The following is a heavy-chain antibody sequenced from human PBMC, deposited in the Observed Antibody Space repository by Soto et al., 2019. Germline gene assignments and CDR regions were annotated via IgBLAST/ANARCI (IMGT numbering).Heavy chain of an antibody. D-gene: IGHD3-10*01. J-gene: IGHJ5*02. CDR3: ARVAPSGGSVSRFDL. V-gene: IGHV1-3*01. CDR1: GYTFTAYN. CDR2: INAGNGNT. Sequence: QVQLVQSGAEVKEPGASVRVSCKAFGYTFTAYNIHWLRQAPGQGLEWMGWINAGNGNTRSSRKFQGRVIITRDTSATTAYLEVDSLRSEDTAIYYCARVAPSGGSVSRFDLWGQGTLLTVSS.